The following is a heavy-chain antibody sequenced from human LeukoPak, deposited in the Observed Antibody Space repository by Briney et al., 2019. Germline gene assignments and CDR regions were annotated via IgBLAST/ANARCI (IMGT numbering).Heavy chain of an antibody. J-gene: IGHJ6*02. CDR2: IVVGSGNT. CDR1: GFTFTSSA. CDR3: AASIVGATPWYYYYGMDV. Sequence: ASVKVSCKASGFTFTSSAMQWVRQAHGQRLEWIGWIVVGSGNTNYAQKFQERVTITRDMSTSTAYMELSSLRSEDTAVYYCAASIVGATPWYYYYGMDVWGQGTTVTVSS. V-gene: IGHV1-58*02. D-gene: IGHD1-26*01.